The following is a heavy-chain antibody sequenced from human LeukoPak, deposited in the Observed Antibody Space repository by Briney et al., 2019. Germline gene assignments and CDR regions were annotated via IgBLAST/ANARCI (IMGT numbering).Heavy chain of an antibody. Sequence: SETLSLTFAVYGGSFSGYYWNRIPQPPREGLEWIGEINHSGSTNYNPSLKSRVTISVDTSKNQSSLKLSSVTAADTAVYYCATYCSSTSCYRDAFDIWGQGTMVTVSS. CDR2: INHSGST. CDR3: ATYCSSTSCYRDAFDI. J-gene: IGHJ3*02. V-gene: IGHV4-34*01. CDR1: GGSFSGYY. D-gene: IGHD2-2*02.